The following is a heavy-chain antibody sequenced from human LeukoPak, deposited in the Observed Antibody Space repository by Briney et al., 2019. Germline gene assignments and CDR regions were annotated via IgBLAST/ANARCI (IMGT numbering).Heavy chain of an antibody. V-gene: IGHV3-30*18. Sequence: GGSLRLSCAASGFTFSSYGMHWVRQAPGKGLEWVAVISYDGSNKYYADSVKGRFTISRDNSKNTLYLQMNSLRAEDTAVYYCAKSGVVIDYYYYGMDVWGQGTTVTVSS. D-gene: IGHD3-3*01. CDR3: AKSGVVIDYYYYGMDV. CDR2: ISYDGSNK. CDR1: GFTFSSYG. J-gene: IGHJ6*02.